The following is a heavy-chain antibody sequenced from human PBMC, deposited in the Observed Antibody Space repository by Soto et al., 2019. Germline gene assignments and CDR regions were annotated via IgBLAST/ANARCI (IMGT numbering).Heavy chain of an antibody. Sequence: SETLSLTCTLSGGSISTSGSYWGWIRQPPGKGLEYIGNIHYSGSTYYNPSLKSRVTISVDTSKNQFSLKLTSVTAAADTAVYYCARRGYSYGDYNYWGQGTLVTVSS. D-gene: IGHD5-18*01. CDR3: ARRGYSYGDYNY. CDR1: GGSISTSGSY. V-gene: IGHV4-39*01. J-gene: IGHJ4*02. CDR2: IHYSGST.